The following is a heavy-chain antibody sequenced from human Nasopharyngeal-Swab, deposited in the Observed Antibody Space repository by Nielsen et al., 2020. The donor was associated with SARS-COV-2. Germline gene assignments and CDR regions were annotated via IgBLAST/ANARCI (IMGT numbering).Heavy chain of an antibody. CDR1: GFTFDDYA. V-gene: IGHV3-9*01. CDR3: AKDSDYYGSGSPFY. D-gene: IGHD3-10*01. Sequence: GGSLRLSCAASGFTFDDYAMHWVRQAPGKGLEWVSGISWNSGSIGYADSVKGRFTISRDNSKNTLYLQMNSLRAEDTAVYYCAKDSDYYGSGSPFYWGQGTLVTVSS. J-gene: IGHJ4*02. CDR2: ISWNSGSI.